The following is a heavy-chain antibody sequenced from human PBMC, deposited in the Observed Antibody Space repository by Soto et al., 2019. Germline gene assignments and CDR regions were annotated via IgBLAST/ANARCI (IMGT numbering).Heavy chain of an antibody. V-gene: IGHV4-31*02. J-gene: IGHJ2*01. CDR1: GGSISSGNYY. Sequence: SETLSLTXTVSGGSISSGNYYWSWIRQHPGKGLEWIGYIYYSGSTYYNPSLKSRVTISVDTPKNQYSLRLSSVTAADTAVYYCARTTVNTFIDSLNWYFDLWGRGTLVTVSS. D-gene: IGHD4-17*01. CDR3: ARTTVNTFIDSLNWYFDL. CDR2: IYYSGST.